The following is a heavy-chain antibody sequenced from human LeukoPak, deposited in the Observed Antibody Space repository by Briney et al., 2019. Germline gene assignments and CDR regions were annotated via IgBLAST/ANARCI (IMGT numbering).Heavy chain of an antibody. CDR1: GGTFSSYA. J-gene: IGHJ3*02. CDR3: ARDRGYYYDSSGYYNAFDI. V-gene: IGHV1-69*04. Sequence: GASVKVSCKASGGTFSSYAISWVRQAPGQGLEWMGRIIPIFGIANYAQKFQGRVTVTADKSTSTAYMELSSLRSEDTAVYYCARDRGYYYDSSGYYNAFDIWGQGTMVTVSS. CDR2: IIPIFGIA. D-gene: IGHD3-22*01.